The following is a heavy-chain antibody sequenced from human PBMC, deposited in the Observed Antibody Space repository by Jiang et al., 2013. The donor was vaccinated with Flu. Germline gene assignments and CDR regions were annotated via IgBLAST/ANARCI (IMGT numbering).Heavy chain of an antibody. V-gene: IGHV4-59*01. CDR3: ARAYYGTHFDY. CDR2: IYYSGST. CDR1: GGSMSSYY. J-gene: IGHJ4*02. D-gene: IGHD3-10*01. Sequence: GLVKPSETLSLTCIVSGGSMSSYYWSWIRQPPGKGLEWIGSIYYSGSTNYNPSLKSRIAISVDTSKNQFSLKVSSVTAADTAIYYCARAYYGTHFDYWGQGALVTVSS.